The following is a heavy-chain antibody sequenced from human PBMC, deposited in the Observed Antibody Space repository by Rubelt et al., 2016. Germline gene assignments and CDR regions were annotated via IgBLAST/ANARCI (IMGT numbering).Heavy chain of an antibody. J-gene: IGHJ4*02. D-gene: IGHD1-14*01. CDR3: AKFRRSPPTDFDY. CDR2: VSGSGGST. Sequence: EVQLLESGGGLVQPGGSLRLSCAASGFTFNTYAMSWVRQGPGKGLEWVSGVSGSGGSTYYADSVKGRFTSSRDNSKNTLYLQMNSLRAEDTAIYYCAKFRRSPPTDFDYWGQGTLVTVSS. CDR1: GFTFNTYA. V-gene: IGHV3-23*01.